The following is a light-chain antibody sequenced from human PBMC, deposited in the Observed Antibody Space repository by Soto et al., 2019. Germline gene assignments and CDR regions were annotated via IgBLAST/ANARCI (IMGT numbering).Light chain of an antibody. V-gene: IGLV1-40*01. CDR3: QSYDSSLSGYV. CDR2: GNS. CDR1: SSKIGAGYD. J-gene: IGLJ1*01. Sequence: SVLTQPPSVSGAPGQRVTISCPGSSSKIGAGYDVHWYQQLPGTAPKLLIYGNSNRPSGVPDRFSGSKSGTSASLAITGLQAEDEADYYCQSYDSSLSGYVFGTGTKVTVL.